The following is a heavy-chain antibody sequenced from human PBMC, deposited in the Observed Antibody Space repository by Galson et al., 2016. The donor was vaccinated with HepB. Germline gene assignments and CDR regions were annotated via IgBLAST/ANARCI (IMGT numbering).Heavy chain of an antibody. CDR3: AKNFGDYVGDTFDM. CDR1: GFTFNFYL. Sequence: SLRLSCAASGFTFNFYLMSWVRQAPGKGLEWVANINQDGSEKFYMDSVKGRFTISRDNAKNSLYLQMNSLRAEDTAVYYCAKNFGDYVGDTFDMWGQGTMVTVSS. V-gene: IGHV3-7*01. J-gene: IGHJ3*02. CDR2: INQDGSEK. D-gene: IGHD4-17*01.